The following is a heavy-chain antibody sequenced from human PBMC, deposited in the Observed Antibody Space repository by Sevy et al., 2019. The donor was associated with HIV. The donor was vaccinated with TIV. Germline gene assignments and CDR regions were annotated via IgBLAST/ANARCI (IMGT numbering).Heavy chain of an antibody. Sequence: GGSLRLSCAASGFTFSTHAMHWVRQAPGKGLEWVAIISYDGNIEYYPDSVKGRFTISREDSKNTLYLQMNSLRSEDTALYYCARDLGYESTGYLPLFDNWGQGTLVTISS. V-gene: IGHV3-30-3*01. CDR3: ARDLGYESTGYLPLFDN. CDR2: ISYDGNIE. J-gene: IGHJ4*02. CDR1: GFTFSTHA. D-gene: IGHD3-22*01.